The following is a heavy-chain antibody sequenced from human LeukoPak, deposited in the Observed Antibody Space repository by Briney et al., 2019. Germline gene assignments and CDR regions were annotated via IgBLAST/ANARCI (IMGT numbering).Heavy chain of an antibody. V-gene: IGHV3-21*01. CDR3: AVGENCISTRCHHFYY. Sequence: GRSLRLSCAASGFTLSSFSMNWVRQAPGKGLEWVSSISISSSYTSYADSVKGRLTISRDNAKNSLYLQMTSQRDEEPAVAYCAVGENCISTRCHHFYYWGQGALVTVSS. CDR2: ISISSSYT. CDR1: GFTLSSFS. J-gene: IGHJ4*02. D-gene: IGHD2-2*01.